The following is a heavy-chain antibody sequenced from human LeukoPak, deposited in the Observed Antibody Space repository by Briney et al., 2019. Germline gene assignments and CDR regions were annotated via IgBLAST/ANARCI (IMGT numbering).Heavy chain of an antibody. J-gene: IGHJ1*01. Sequence: GGPLRLSCAASGFTFSTYAMSWVRQAPGKGLEGVSGINDSGGRTYYADSVKGRFTISRDNSKNTLYLQMNSLRAEDTAVYYCAKDGGSYSFQHWGQGTLVTVSS. CDR1: GFTFSTYA. CDR2: INDSGGRT. D-gene: IGHD3-22*01. V-gene: IGHV3-23*01. CDR3: AKDGGSYSFQH.